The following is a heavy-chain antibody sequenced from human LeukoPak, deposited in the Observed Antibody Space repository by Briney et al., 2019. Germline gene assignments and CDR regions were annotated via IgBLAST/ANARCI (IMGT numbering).Heavy chain of an antibody. V-gene: IGHV3-48*01. Sequence: GGSLRLSCAASGFTFSSYSMNWVRQAPGKGLEWVSYISSSSSTIYYADSVKGRFTISRDNAKNSLYLQMNSLRAEDTAVYYCARDIRVNYDFWSGYYKAEYFQHWGQGTLSPSPQ. CDR3: ARDIRVNYDFWSGYYKAEYFQH. J-gene: IGHJ1*01. CDR2: ISSSSSTI. D-gene: IGHD3-3*01. CDR1: GFTFSSYS.